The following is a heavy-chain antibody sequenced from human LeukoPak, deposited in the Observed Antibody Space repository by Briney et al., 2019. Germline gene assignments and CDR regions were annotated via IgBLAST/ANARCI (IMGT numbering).Heavy chain of an antibody. V-gene: IGHV3-23*01. D-gene: IGHD1-26*01. J-gene: IGHJ6*02. CDR2: ISGSGARA. CDR1: GFNFRGYA. Sequence: GGSLRLSCAASGFNFRGYAMSWVRRAPGKGLESVSGISGSGARAHYAESVRGRFTISRDSSQNTLHLEMNSLRAEDTAVYYCAKEVVLGESNYFYYGMDVWGQGTTVTVSS. CDR3: AKEVVLGESNYFYYGMDV.